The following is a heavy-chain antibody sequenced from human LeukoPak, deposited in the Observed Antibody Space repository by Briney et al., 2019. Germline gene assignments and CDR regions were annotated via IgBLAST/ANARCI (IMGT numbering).Heavy chain of an antibody. CDR1: GYTFTGYY. J-gene: IGHJ4*02. D-gene: IGHD6-13*01. V-gene: IGHV1-2*02. CDR2: INPNSGGT. CDR3: ARVIAAARAPIDY. Sequence: GASVKVSCKASGYTFTGYYMHWVRQAPGQGLEWMGWINPNSGGTNYAQKFQGRVTMTRDTSISTAYMELSRLRSDGTAVYYCARVIAAARAPIDYWGQGTLVTVSS.